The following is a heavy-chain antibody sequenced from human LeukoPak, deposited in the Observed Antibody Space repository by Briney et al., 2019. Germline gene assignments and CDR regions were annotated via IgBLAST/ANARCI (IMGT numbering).Heavy chain of an antibody. Sequence: SETLSLTCTVSGGSISSSYYYWGWIRQPPGKGLEWIGSIYYSGSTYYNPSLKSRVTISVDTSKNQFSLKLSSVTAADTAVYYCARARYSSSWACDYWGQGTLVTVSS. CDR3: ARARYSSSWACDY. CDR1: GGSISSSYYY. J-gene: IGHJ4*02. D-gene: IGHD6-13*01. V-gene: IGHV4-39*07. CDR2: IYYSGST.